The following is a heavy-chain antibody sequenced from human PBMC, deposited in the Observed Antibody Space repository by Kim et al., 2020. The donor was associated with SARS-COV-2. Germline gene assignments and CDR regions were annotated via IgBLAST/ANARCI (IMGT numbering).Heavy chain of an antibody. V-gene: IGHV1-69*13. CDR3: ARTYYYDSSGYYAIPYYFDY. D-gene: IGHD3-22*01. J-gene: IGHJ4*02. CDR1: GGTFSSYA. Sequence: SVKVSCKASGGTFSSYAISWVRQAPGQGLEWMGGIIPIFGTANYAQKFQGRVTITADESTSTAYMELSSLRSEDTAVYYCARTYYYDSSGYYAIPYYFDYWGQGTLVTVSS. CDR2: IIPIFGTA.